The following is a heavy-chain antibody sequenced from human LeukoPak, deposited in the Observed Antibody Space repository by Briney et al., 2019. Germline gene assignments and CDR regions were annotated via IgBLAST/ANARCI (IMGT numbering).Heavy chain of an antibody. Sequence: PSETLSLTCTVSGGSISSGDYYWSWIRQPPGKGLEWIGEINHSGSTNYNPSLKSRVTISVDTSKNQFSLKLSSVTAADTAVYYCARGRGLVQLWLRWVAPFDYWGQGTLVTVSS. CDR1: GGSISSGDYY. CDR2: INHSGST. J-gene: IGHJ4*02. D-gene: IGHD5-18*01. V-gene: IGHV4-39*07. CDR3: ARGRGLVQLWLRWVAPFDY.